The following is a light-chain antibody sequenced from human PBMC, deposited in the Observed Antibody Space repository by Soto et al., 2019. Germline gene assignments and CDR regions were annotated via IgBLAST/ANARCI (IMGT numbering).Light chain of an antibody. CDR3: CSYAGSSTFV. CDR1: SSDVGSYNL. V-gene: IGLV2-23*03. J-gene: IGLJ2*01. Sequence: QSALTQPASVSGCPGQSITISCTGTSSDVGSYNLVSWYQQHPGKAPKLMIYEGSKRPSGVSNRFSGSKSGNTASLTISGLQAEDEADYYCCSYAGSSTFVFGGGTKLTVL. CDR2: EGS.